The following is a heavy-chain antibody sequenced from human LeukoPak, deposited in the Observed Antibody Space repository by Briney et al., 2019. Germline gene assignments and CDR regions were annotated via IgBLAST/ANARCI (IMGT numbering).Heavy chain of an antibody. Sequence: PGGSLRLSCAASGFTFSNAWMSWVRQAPGKGLEWVGRIKSKTDGGTTDYAAPVKGRFTISRDDSKNTLYLQMNSLKTEDTAVYYCTTGPPPDWLYAEIDYWGQGTLVTVSS. V-gene: IGHV3-15*01. CDR2: IKSKTDGGTT. CDR3: TTGPPPDWLYAEIDY. D-gene: IGHD3-9*01. J-gene: IGHJ4*02. CDR1: GFTFSNAW.